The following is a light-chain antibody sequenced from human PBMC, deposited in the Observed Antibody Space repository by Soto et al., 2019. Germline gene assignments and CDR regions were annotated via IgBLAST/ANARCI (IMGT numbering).Light chain of an antibody. CDR2: EVS. CDR3: CSYVGSSTVV. CDR1: SSDVGSYNL. J-gene: IGLJ2*01. V-gene: IGLV2-23*02. Sequence: QSALTQPASVSGSPGQSITISCTGTSSDVGSYNLVSWYQQHPGKAPKLLIYEVSKRPSGVSTRFSGSKSANTAYLTISGLQAEDEADYYCCSYVGSSTVVFCGGTNLTVL.